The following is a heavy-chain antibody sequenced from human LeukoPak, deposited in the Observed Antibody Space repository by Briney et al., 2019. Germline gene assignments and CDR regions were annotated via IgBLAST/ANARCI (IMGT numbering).Heavy chain of an antibody. V-gene: IGHV3-21*01. CDR2: ISSSSSYI. Sequence: GGSLRLSCAASGFTFSSYRMNWVRQAPGKGLEWVSSISSSSSYIYYADSVKGRFTISRDNAKNSLYLQMNSLRAEDTAVYYCARDEVPTETNWFDPWGQGTLVTVSS. CDR1: GFTFSSYR. J-gene: IGHJ5*02. CDR3: ARDEVPTETNWFDP.